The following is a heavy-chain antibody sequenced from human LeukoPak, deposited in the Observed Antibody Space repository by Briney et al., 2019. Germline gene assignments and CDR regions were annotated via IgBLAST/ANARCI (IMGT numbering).Heavy chain of an antibody. CDR3: ARNDYGDFV. Sequence: PGGSLRLSWAASGFTFSSYFLSWVRQAPGKGLEWVSVISDNGAITYYAESVKGRFTISRDNSKNTLYLQMNSLRAEDTAVYYCARNDYGDFVWGQGTLVTVSS. V-gene: IGHV3-23*01. CDR2: ISDNGAIT. CDR1: GFTFSSYF. J-gene: IGHJ4*02. D-gene: IGHD4-17*01.